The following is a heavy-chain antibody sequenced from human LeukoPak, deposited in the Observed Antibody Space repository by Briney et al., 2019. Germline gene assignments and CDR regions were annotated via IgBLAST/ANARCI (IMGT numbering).Heavy chain of an antibody. J-gene: IGHJ4*02. V-gene: IGHV3-23*01. CDR2: ISASGGST. CDR1: GSTFSSSA. CDR3: AKDLSGNDY. Sequence: GGSLRLSCAASGSTFSSSAMTWVRQAPGKGLEWVSAISASGGSTYYADSVKGRFTISRDNSKNTLYLQMNSLRAEDTAVYYCAKDLSGNDYWGQGTLVTVSS.